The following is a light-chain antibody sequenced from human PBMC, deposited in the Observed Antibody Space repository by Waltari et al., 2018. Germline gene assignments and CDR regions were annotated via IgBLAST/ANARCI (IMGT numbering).Light chain of an antibody. Sequence: QSVLTQPPSASGTPGQRVTISCSGSSSNIGSSFVCWYQHLPGTAPKLLIYRNDRLPSGGPGRFSGSRSGTSASLAISGLRSEDEADYYCAAWDDSLTVRFGGGTKLTVL. CDR2: RND. CDR1: SSNIGSSF. V-gene: IGLV1-47*01. J-gene: IGLJ3*02. CDR3: AAWDDSLTVR.